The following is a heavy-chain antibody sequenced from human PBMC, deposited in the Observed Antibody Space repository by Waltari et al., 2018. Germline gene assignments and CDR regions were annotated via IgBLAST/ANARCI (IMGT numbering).Heavy chain of an antibody. D-gene: IGHD2-15*01. CDR1: GYTFTSFG. V-gene: IGHV1-18*01. J-gene: IGHJ6*02. Sequence: QVQLVQSGAEVKKPGASVKVSCKASGYTFTSFGISWVRQATGQGLEWMGWISAYNGNTNYAQKLQGRVTMTTDTSTSTAYMELRSLRSDDTAVYYCARDCVPKLLPIWSVEYYGMDVGGQGTTVTVSS. CDR3: ARDCVPKLLPIWSVEYYGMDV. CDR2: ISAYNGNT.